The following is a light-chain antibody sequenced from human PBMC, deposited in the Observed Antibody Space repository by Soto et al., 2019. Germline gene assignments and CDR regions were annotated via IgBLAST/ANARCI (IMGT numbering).Light chain of an antibody. Sequence: QSALTQPASVSGSPGQSITIACTGSSSDIGGHNFVSWYQQHPGKAPRLLIYDVFKRPSGVSSRFSGSKSGNTASLTISGLRAEDEAAYYCSSYSTTTTAIFGGGTKLT. CDR2: DVF. CDR3: SSYSTTTTAI. J-gene: IGLJ2*01. V-gene: IGLV2-14*03. CDR1: SSDIGGHNF.